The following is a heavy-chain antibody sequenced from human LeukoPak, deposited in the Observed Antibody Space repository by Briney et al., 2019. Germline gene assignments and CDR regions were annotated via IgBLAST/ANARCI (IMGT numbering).Heavy chain of an antibody. CDR1: GFTFSDYY. D-gene: IGHD1-26*01. CDR2: ISSSGSTI. J-gene: IGHJ3*02. CDR3: ARELVGAYAFDI. V-gene: IGHV3-11*01. Sequence: GGSLRLSCAASGFTFSDYYMSWIRQAPGKGLEWVSYISSSGSTIFYADSVKGRFTISRDNAKNSLFLQMNSLRAEDTAVYYCARELVGAYAFDIWGQGTMVTVSS.